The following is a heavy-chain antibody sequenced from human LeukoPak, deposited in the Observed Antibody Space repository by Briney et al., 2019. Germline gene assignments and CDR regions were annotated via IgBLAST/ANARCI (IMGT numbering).Heavy chain of an antibody. CDR1: GGSISSSNW. V-gene: IGHV4-4*02. Sequence: SETLSLTCAVSGGSISSSNWWSWVRQPPGKGLEWIGEIYHSGSTNYNPSLKSRVTISVDKSKNQFSLKLSSVTAADTAVYYCARGFEGSSWYWFDPWGQGTLVTVSS. CDR2: IYHSGST. J-gene: IGHJ5*02. D-gene: IGHD6-13*01. CDR3: ARGFEGSSWYWFDP.